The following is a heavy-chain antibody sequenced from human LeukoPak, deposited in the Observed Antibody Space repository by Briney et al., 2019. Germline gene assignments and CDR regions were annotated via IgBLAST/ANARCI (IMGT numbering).Heavy chain of an antibody. CDR2: IYSSGSV. CDR1: GGSISDDY. Sequence: SETLSLTCTISGGSISDDYWNWIRQLPGKGLEWIGRIYSSGSVSYSPSLMSRVTMSIDTSKNQLSLKLSSVTAADTAVYYCARGGTSTWYSGDYWGQGALVTVSS. V-gene: IGHV4-4*07. J-gene: IGHJ4*02. CDR3: ARGGTSTWYSGDY. D-gene: IGHD6-13*01.